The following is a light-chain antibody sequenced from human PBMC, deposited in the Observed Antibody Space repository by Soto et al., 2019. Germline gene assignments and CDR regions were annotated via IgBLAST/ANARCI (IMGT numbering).Light chain of an antibody. CDR1: QSLLYSNGYNY. J-gene: IGKJ4*01. Sequence: DIVMTQSPLSLPVTPGEPASISCRSSQSLLYSNGYNYLDWYLQKPGQSPQLLVYLGSNRASRGPDRVRCSGSSSDFTLKISRLEAEEVGVYYFLEGLQTPLTFGGGTKVEIK. CDR2: LGS. V-gene: IGKV2-28*01. CDR3: LEGLQTPLT.